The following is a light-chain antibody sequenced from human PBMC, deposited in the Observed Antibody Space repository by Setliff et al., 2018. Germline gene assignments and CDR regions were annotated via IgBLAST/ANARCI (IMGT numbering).Light chain of an antibody. CDR1: STDIGAGYS. V-gene: IGLV1-40*01. J-gene: IGLJ1*01. CDR2: GVT. Sequence: QSVLTQPPSASGAPGQWVTISCTGTSTDIGAGYSVPWYQQLPGAAPKLLIYGVTNRPSGVPDRFSGSKSGTSASLAITGLQAENEADYYCQSYAGSDSAYVFGSGTKVTVL. CDR3: QSYAGSDSAYV.